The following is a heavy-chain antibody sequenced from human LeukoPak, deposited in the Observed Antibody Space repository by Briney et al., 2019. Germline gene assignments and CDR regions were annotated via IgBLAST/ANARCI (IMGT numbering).Heavy chain of an antibody. CDR1: GGSISSSY. J-gene: IGHJ4*02. Sequence: SETLSLTCTVSGGSISSSYWSWIRQPPGKGLEWIGYIYYTGSTNFNPSLKSRVTISVDTSKNQFSLKLSSVTAADTAVYYCARLKGYSSGWYPSYYFDYWGQGTLVTVSS. V-gene: IGHV4-59*08. CDR2: IYYTGST. CDR3: ARLKGYSSGWYPSYYFDY. D-gene: IGHD6-19*01.